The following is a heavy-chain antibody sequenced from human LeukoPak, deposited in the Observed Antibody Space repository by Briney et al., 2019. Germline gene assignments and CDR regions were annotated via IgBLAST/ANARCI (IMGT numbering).Heavy chain of an antibody. J-gene: IGHJ3*02. V-gene: IGHV4-59*01. Sequence: SETLSLTCAVYGGSFSGYYWSWIRQPPGKGLEWIGYIYYSGSTNYNPSLKSRVTISVDTSKNQFSLKLSSVTAADTAVYYCARGGRITDAFDIWGQGTMVTVSS. CDR2: IYYSGST. D-gene: IGHD3-10*01. CDR1: GGSFSGYY. CDR3: ARGGRITDAFDI.